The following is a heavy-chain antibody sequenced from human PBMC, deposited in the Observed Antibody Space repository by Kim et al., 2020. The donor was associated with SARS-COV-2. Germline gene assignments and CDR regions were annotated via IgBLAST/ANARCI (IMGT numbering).Heavy chain of an antibody. J-gene: IGHJ4*02. CDR3: ARDMAERNGPVWYYFDY. V-gene: IGHV3-33*08. CDR1: GFTFSSYA. Sequence: GGSLILSCAVSGFTFSSYAMHWVRQAPGKGLEWVAIIWYDGSNSQYADSVKGRFTISRDNSKNTLYLQMDSLRAEDTAVYYCARDMAERNGPVWYYFDYWGQGSLVTVSS. D-gene: IGHD2-8*01. CDR2: IWYDGSNS.